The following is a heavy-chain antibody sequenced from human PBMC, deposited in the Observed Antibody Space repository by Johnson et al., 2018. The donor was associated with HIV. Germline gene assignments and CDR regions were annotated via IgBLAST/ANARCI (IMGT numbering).Heavy chain of an antibody. CDR3: ARDRLDYFDSIGYTDYDAFDI. CDR1: GLSFSNYG. D-gene: IGHD3-22*01. V-gene: IGHV3-33*08. CDR2: ISFDGNLK. J-gene: IGHJ3*02. Sequence: QVQLVESGGGVVQPGKSLTLSCVVSGLSFSNYGIHWVRQAPGKGPEWVAVISFDGNLKKYADSVKGRITISSDNSKNTLYLQMNSLRAEDTALYYCARDRLDYFDSIGYTDYDAFDIWGQGTMVTVSS.